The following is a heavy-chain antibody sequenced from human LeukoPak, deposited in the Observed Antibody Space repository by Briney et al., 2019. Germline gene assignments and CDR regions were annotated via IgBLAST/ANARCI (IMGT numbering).Heavy chain of an antibody. D-gene: IGHD6-19*01. Sequence: SETLSLTCTVSGGSISSYYWSWIRQPPGKGLEWLGYIYYSGSTNYNPSLKSRVTISVDTSKNQFSLKLSSVTAADTAVYYCARDYHSSGWYYFDYWGQGTLVTVSS. CDR1: GGSISSYY. V-gene: IGHV4-59*01. J-gene: IGHJ4*02. CDR2: IYYSGST. CDR3: ARDYHSSGWYYFDY.